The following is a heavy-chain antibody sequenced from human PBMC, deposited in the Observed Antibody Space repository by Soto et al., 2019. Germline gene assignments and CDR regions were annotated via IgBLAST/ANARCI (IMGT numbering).Heavy chain of an antibody. D-gene: IGHD3-16*02. CDR1: GGSITSDYSC. V-gene: IGHV4-30-4*01. Sequence: SETLSLTCTVSGGSITSDYSCWSWIRQPPGEGLEWIGHIFDSGTTYTNPSLRSQVAISLDTSKNHFSLTLSSVTAADTAVYYCAKALGELSPESFDYWGQGILVTVSS. CDR2: IFDSGTT. J-gene: IGHJ4*02. CDR3: AKALGELSPESFDY.